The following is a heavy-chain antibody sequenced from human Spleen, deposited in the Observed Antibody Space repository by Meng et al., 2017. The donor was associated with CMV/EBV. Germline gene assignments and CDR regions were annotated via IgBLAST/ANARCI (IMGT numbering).Heavy chain of an antibody. Sequence: KVSCKASGGTFSTYAISWVRQAPGQGLEWVGGIIPIFGTPNCAQKFQGRVTITADESTSTAYMELSSLRSEVTAVFYCAKGEYYFDSWGQGTLVTVSS. J-gene: IGHJ4*02. CDR2: IIPIFGTP. CDR3: AKGEYYFDS. V-gene: IGHV1-69*01. CDR1: GGTFSTYA. D-gene: IGHD2/OR15-2a*01.